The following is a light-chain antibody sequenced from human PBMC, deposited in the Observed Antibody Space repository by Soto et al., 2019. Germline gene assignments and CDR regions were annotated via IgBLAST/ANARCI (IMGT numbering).Light chain of an antibody. CDR3: QQHLT. V-gene: IGKV1-9*01. J-gene: IGKJ4*01. CDR1: QGISSY. Sequence: DIQLTQSPSFLSASVGDRVTITCRASQGISSYVAWYQQKPGKAPRLLIYAASTLQSGVPSRFSGSGSGTEFTLTISSLQPEDFAAYYCQQHLTFGGGTKVEIK. CDR2: AAS.